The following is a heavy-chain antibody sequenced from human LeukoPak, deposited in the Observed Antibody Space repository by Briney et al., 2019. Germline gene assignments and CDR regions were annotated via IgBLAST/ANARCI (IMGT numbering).Heavy chain of an antibody. J-gene: IGHJ5*02. D-gene: IGHD1-1*01. V-gene: IGHV1-2*06. CDR3: ARASTGSANWFDP. CDR1: GYTFTGYY. Sequence: ASVKVSCKASGYTFTGYYMHWVRQAPGQGLEWMGRINPNSGGTNYAQKFQGRVTMTRDTSISTAYMELSRLRSDDTAEYYCARASTGSANWFDPWGQGTLVTVSS. CDR2: INPNSGGT.